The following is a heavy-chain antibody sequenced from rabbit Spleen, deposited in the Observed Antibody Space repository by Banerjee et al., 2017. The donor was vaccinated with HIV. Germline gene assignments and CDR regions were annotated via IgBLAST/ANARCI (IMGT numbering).Heavy chain of an antibody. D-gene: IGHD4-1*01. V-gene: IGHV1S69*01. CDR1: GFSLNSYA. CDR2: IGSGAFS. Sequence: QSVEESGGRLVTPGTPLTLTCTVSGFSLNSYAMNWVRQAPGKGLEWIGIIGSGAFSYFASWAKGRFTISKTSSTTVTLQMTSLTAADTATYFCARDLAGVIGWNFNLWGPGTLVTVS. CDR3: ARDLAGVIGWNFNL. J-gene: IGHJ4*01.